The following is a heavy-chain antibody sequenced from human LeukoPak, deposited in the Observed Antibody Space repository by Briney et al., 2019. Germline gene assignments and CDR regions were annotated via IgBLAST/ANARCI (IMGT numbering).Heavy chain of an antibody. CDR2: ICHSGST. CDR3: ARHYYDVWSGYYLYFDY. CDR1: GYSISSGYY. D-gene: IGHD3-3*01. V-gene: IGHV4-38-2*01. J-gene: IGHJ4*02. Sequence: PSETLSLTCAVSGYSISSGYYWGCIRQPPGQGLEWIGSICHSGSTYYNPSLKRRVTISVDTSKNQFSLKLNSVTAADTAVYYCARHYYDVWSGYYLYFDYWGQGTLVTVSS.